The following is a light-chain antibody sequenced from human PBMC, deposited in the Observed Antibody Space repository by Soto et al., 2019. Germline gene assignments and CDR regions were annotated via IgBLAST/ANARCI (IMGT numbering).Light chain of an antibody. J-gene: IGKJ5*01. Sequence: DIQMTQSPCSLSASVGDRVTITCRASQSISSYLNWYQQKPGKAPKLLIYDASSLESGVPSRFSGSGSGTEFTLTISSLQPEDFATYYCLQHNSYPYTFGQGTRLEIK. CDR3: LQHNSYPYT. CDR1: QSISSY. CDR2: DAS. V-gene: IGKV1-17*01.